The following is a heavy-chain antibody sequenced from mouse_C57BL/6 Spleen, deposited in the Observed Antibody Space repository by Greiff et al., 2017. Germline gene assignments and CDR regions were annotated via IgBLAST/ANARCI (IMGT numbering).Heavy chain of an antibody. D-gene: IGHD3-2*02. CDR2: INPSNGGT. J-gene: IGHJ4*01. CDR3: ARQLRLENYAMDY. Sequence: VQLQQSGTELVKPGASVKLSCKASGYTFTSYWMHWVKQRPGQGLEWIGNINPSNGGTNYNEKFKSKATLTVDKSSSTAYMQLSSLTSEDSAVYYCARQLRLENYAMDYWGQGTSVTVSS. CDR1: GYTFTSYW. V-gene: IGHV1-53*01.